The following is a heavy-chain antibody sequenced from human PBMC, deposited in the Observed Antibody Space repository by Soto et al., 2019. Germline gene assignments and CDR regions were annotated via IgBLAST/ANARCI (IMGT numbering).Heavy chain of an antibody. D-gene: IGHD3-3*01. CDR2: INAGNGNT. Sequence: ASVKVSCKASGYTFTSYAMHWVRQAPGQRLEWMGWINAGNGNTKYSQKFQGRVTITRDTSASTAYMKLNSVTAADTAVYYCARSGYYDDFYFDFWGQGALVTVSS. V-gene: IGHV1-3*01. CDR3: ARSGYYDDFYFDF. J-gene: IGHJ4*02. CDR1: GYTFTSYA.